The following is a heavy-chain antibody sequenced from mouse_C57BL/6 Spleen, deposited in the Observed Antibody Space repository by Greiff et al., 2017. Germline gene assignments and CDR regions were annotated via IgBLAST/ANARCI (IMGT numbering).Heavy chain of an antibody. CDR2: IYPGGGDT. CDR1: GYGFSSSC. J-gene: IGHJ1*03. V-gene: IGHV1-66*01. Sequence: VQLQESGPELVKPGASVKISCKASGYGFSSSCIHWVKQRPGKGLEWIGRIYPGGGDTKYNGKFKGKATLTADTSSSTAYMQLSSLTSEDSAVYFCARPPGFDVWGTGTPVTVSA. CDR3: ARPPGFDV.